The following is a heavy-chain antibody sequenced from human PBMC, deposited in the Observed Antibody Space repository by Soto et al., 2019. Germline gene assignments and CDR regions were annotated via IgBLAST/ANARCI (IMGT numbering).Heavy chain of an antibody. CDR2: IKPDGSET. CDR3: TSRPSGMTYHAVFDF. V-gene: IGHV3-7*03. Sequence: PGGSLRLSCAASVLTFSGHWMTWVRQTPGEGLQWVAAIKPDGSETFYVDSVKGRFTISRDNARNSLFLQMDSLRAEDTAVSYCTSRPSGMTYHAVFDFWGQGTRVTVSS. J-gene: IGHJ4*02. CDR1: VLTFSGHW. D-gene: IGHD2-21*02.